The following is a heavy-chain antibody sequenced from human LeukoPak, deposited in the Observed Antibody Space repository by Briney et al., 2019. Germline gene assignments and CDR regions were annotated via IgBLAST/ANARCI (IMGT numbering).Heavy chain of an antibody. Sequence: ASVKVSFKASGYTFTIYYMHWVRQAPGQGLEGMGLINPSGGSTSYAQKFQGRVTMTRDTSTSTVYMELSSLRSEDTAVYYCARDREYSGYGDYYFDYWGQGTLVTVSS. D-gene: IGHD4-17*01. CDR2: INPSGGST. J-gene: IGHJ4*02. V-gene: IGHV1-46*01. CDR1: GYTFTIYY. CDR3: ARDREYSGYGDYYFDY.